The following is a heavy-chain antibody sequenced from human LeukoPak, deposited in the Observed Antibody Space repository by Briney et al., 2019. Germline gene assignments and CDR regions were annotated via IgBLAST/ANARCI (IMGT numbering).Heavy chain of an antibody. V-gene: IGHV3-21*01. CDR3: ATGIRFLEWLLYGYFDY. Sequence: GGSLRLSCAASGFTFSSYSMNWVRQAPGKGLEWVSSISSSSSYIYYADSVKGRFTISRDNAKNSLYLQMNSLRAEGTAVYYCATGIRFLEWLLYGYFDYWGQGTLVTVSS. CDR2: ISSSSSYI. J-gene: IGHJ4*02. CDR1: GFTFSSYS. D-gene: IGHD3-3*01.